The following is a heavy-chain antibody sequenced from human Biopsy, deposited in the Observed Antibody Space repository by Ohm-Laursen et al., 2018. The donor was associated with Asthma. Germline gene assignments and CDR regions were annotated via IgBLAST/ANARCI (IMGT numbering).Heavy chain of an antibody. V-gene: IGHV4-30-4*01. CDR2: IYYIGST. D-gene: IGHD3-22*01. CDR1: GGSISSGAYY. J-gene: IGHJ5*02. Sequence: TLSLTCTVSGGSISSGAYYWSWVRQPPGKGLEWIGYIYYIGSTYYNPSLKSRVAISLDTSKNQFSLKLSSVTAADTAVYYCARDLSFYDSSGYYRRWFDPWGQGTLVTVSS. CDR3: ARDLSFYDSSGYYRRWFDP.